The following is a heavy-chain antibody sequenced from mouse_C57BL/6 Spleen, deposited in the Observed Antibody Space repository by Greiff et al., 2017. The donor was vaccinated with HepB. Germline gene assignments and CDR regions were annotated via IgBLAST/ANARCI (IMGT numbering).Heavy chain of an antibody. J-gene: IGHJ4*01. CDR1: GFSINSDCY. CDR2: TFYSGIT. Sequence: EVQLQQSGPSLVRPSQTLSLTCTVTGFSINSDCYWIWIRQFPGNKLEYIGYTFYSGITYYNPSLESRTYITRDTSKNKFSLKLSSVTTEDTATYYCARGPHYYGSSYGYYAMDYWGQGTSVTVSS. D-gene: IGHD1-1*01. CDR3: ARGPHYYGSSYGYYAMDY. V-gene: IGHV3-3*01.